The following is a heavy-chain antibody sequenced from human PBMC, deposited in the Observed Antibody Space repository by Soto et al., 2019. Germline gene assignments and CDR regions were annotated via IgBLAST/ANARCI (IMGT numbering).Heavy chain of an antibody. CDR3: ASFGVSYYYYYGMDV. J-gene: IGHJ6*02. CDR2: IIPIFGTA. Sequence: QVQLVQSGAEVRKPGSSVKVSCKASGGTFSRHAISWVRQAPGQGLEWMGGIIPIFGTANHAQKFQGRVTIIADESTSTAYMELRSLRSDDTAVYYCASFGVSYYYYYGMDVWGQGTTVTVSS. D-gene: IGHD3-3*01. V-gene: IGHV1-69*01. CDR1: GGTFSRHA.